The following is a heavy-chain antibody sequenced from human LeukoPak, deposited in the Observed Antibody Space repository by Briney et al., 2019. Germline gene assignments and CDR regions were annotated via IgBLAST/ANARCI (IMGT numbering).Heavy chain of an antibody. V-gene: IGHV3-33*01. Sequence: GGSLRLSCAASGFAFSRYGMHWVRQAPRKGLEWVARIWYDGSNKYYADSVKGRFTISRDNSKNTLYLQMNSLRAEDTALYYCARDLLVVTAIPFDYWGQGTLVTVSS. CDR1: GFAFSRYG. CDR3: ARDLLVVTAIPFDY. D-gene: IGHD2-21*02. CDR2: IWYDGSNK. J-gene: IGHJ4*02.